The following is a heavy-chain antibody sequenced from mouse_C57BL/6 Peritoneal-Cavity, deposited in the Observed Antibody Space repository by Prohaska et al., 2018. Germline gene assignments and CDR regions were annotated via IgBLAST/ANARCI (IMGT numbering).Heavy chain of an antibody. CDR1: GFTFSGFW. CDR3: MRYGNYWYFDV. Sequence: EVQLLETGGGLVQPGGSRGLSGEGSGFTFSGFWMSWVRQNPGKTLEWIGDINSDGSAINYAPSIKDRFTIFRDNDKSTLYLQMSNVRSEDTATYFCMRYGNYWYFDVWGTGTTVTVSS. J-gene: IGHJ1*03. V-gene: IGHV11-2*01. D-gene: IGHD2-1*01. CDR2: INSDGSAI.